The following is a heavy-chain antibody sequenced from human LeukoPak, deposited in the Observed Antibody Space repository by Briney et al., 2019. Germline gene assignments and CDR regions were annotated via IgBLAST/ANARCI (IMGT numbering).Heavy chain of an antibody. D-gene: IGHD2-15*01. CDR2: IKQDGSEK. CDR3: ARYCSSGYCWSFDY. J-gene: IGHJ4*02. V-gene: IGHV3-7*01. CDR1: GFSISNYW. Sequence: GGSLRLSCAASGFSISNYWMSWVRQAPGKGLEWVANIKQDGSEKFYVDSVKGRFTISRDNAKNSLYLQMSSLRAEDTAVYFCARYCSSGYCWSFDYWGQGTLVTVSS.